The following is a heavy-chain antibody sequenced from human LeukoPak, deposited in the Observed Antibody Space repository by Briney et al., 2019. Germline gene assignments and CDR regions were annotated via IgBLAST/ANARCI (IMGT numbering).Heavy chain of an antibody. Sequence: PGGSLRLSCAASRFTFSSYGMHAGREAPGGGVGRGAFIRSEGGNKYYADSVKGRFTISRDNSKNTLYLQMNSLRADDTAVYYCAKDPTFLDLGYCSSTSCYHHYFDYRGQGTLVTVS. D-gene: IGHD2-2*01. CDR3: AKDPTFLDLGYCSSTSCYHHYFDY. CDR1: RFTFSSYG. V-gene: IGHV3-30*02. J-gene: IGHJ4*02. CDR2: IRSEGGNK.